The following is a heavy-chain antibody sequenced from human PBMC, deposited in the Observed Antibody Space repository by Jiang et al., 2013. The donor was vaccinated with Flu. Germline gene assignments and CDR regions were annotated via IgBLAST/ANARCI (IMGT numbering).Heavy chain of an antibody. CDR2: ILPIVGIA. CDR1: GGTSSSYT. D-gene: IGHD2-21*02. V-gene: IGHV1-69*17. Sequence: GAEVKRPGSSVKVSCKASGGTSSSYTIIWVRQAPGQGLEWMGGILPIVGIADYAQKFQGRVTITADKSTSAAYMEFSSLRSEDTAIYYCARAASCGGDCYFFDSWGQGTLVTVSS. CDR3: ARAASCGGDCYFFDS. J-gene: IGHJ4*02.